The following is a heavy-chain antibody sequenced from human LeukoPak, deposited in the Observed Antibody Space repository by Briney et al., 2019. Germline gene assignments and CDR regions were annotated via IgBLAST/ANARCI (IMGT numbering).Heavy chain of an antibody. Sequence: PGGSLRLSCAASGFTFSSYAMSWVRQAPGKGLEWVSSISTSVDRTSYADSVKGRFTISRDNSKNTLSLQMNSLRAEDTAVCFCAKGYHFDCWGQGTLVTVSS. J-gene: IGHJ4*02. CDR3: AKGYHFDC. D-gene: IGHD3-16*02. CDR1: GFTFSSYA. CDR2: ISTSVDRT. V-gene: IGHV3-23*01.